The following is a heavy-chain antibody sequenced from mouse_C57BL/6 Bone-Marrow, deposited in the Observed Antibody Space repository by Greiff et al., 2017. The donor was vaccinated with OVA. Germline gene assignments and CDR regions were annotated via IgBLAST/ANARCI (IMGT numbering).Heavy chain of an antibody. CDR2: IDPENGDT. CDR1: GFNIKDDY. J-gene: IGHJ2*01. CDR3: TSYGNFDY. Sequence: EVQLKESGAELVRPGASVKLSCTASGFNIKDDYMHWVKQRPEQGLEWIGWIDPENGDTEYASQFPGKATITADTSSNTAYRQLSSLTSEDTAVYYCTSYGNFDYWGQGTTLTVSS. D-gene: IGHD2-1*01. V-gene: IGHV14-4*01.